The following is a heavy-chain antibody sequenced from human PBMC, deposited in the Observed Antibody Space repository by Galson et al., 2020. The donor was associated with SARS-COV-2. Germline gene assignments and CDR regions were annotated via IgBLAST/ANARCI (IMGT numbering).Heavy chain of an antibody. D-gene: IGHD2-2*01. CDR3: ARERYCSSTSCPHDAFDI. CDR2: MNPNSGNT. Sequence: ASVKVSCKASGYTFTSYDINWVRQATGQGLEWMGWMNPNSGNTGYAQKFQGRVTMTRNTSISTAYMELSSLRSEDTAVYYCARERYCSSTSCPHDAFDIWGQGTMVTVSS. V-gene: IGHV1-8*01. J-gene: IGHJ3*02. CDR1: GYTFTSYD.